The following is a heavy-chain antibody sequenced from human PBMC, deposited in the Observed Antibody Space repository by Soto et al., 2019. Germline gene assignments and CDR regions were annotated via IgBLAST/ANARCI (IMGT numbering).Heavy chain of an antibody. Sequence: XSVKVSCNATGYTFTGWHLSLVRQTPAQGLQWMGWFNTYNANTNYAQNLRGRVTMTTDTSTSTAYMELRSLTSDDTAVYYCAIRSGTYPYYFDYWGQGTLVTVSS. V-gene: IGHV1-18*01. CDR2: FNTYNANT. D-gene: IGHD1-26*01. CDR1: GYTFTGWH. J-gene: IGHJ4*02. CDR3: AIRSGTYPYYFDY.